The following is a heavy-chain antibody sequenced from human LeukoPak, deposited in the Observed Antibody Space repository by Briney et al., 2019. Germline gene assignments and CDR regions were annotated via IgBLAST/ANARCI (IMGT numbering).Heavy chain of an antibody. CDR1: GFSFSTYD. D-gene: IGHD6-6*01. V-gene: IGHV3-13*01. Sequence: GGSLRLSCVASGFSFSTYDMYWVRQAAGRGLEWVSALGTNGDAYYLGSVRGRFTISRENVKNSLYLQMNSLGVEDTAVYYCAREWRGIASHFHGMDVWGQGTTVTVSS. CDR3: AREWRGIASHFHGMDV. J-gene: IGHJ6*02. CDR2: LGTNGDA.